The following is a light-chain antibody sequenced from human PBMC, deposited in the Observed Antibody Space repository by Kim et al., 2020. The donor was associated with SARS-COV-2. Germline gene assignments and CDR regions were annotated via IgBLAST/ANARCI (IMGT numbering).Light chain of an antibody. V-gene: IGLV3-1*01. CDR1: KLGDKY. CDR2: QDS. CDR3: QAWDSSTVV. J-gene: IGLJ2*01. Sequence: SYELTQPPPVSVSPGQTASITCSGDKLGDKYACWYQQKPGQSPVLVLYQDSKRPSGIPERFSGSNSGNTATLTISGTQAMDEADYYCQAWDSSTVV.